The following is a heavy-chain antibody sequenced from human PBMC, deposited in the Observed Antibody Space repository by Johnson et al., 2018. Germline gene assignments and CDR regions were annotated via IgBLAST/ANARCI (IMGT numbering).Heavy chain of an antibody. V-gene: IGHV3-30*18. CDR1: GFTFSSYG. D-gene: IGHD5-24*01. CDR2: ISYDGSNK. Sequence: QVQLVQSGGGVVQPGRSLRLSCAASGFTFSSYGMHWVRQAPGKGLEWVEVISYDGSNKYYADSVKGRFTISRDNSKNTLSLHMNRLRAEDSAGYYCANTHGERATIGGAVDIWGQGTMVTVAS. CDR3: ANTHGERATIGGAVDI. J-gene: IGHJ3*02.